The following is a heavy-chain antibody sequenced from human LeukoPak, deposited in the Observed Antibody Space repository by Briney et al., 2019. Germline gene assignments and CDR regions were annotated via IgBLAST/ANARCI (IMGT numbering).Heavy chain of an antibody. J-gene: IGHJ3*02. CDR2: IWYDGSNK. Sequence: GGSLRLSCAASGFTFSSYSMNWVRQAPGKGLEWVAVIWYDGSNKYYADSVKGRFTISRDNSKNTLYLQMNSLRAEDTAVYYCARDYIPAAPYHDAFDIWGQGTMVTVSS. V-gene: IGHV3-33*08. CDR1: GFTFSSYS. CDR3: ARDYIPAAPYHDAFDI. D-gene: IGHD2-2*01.